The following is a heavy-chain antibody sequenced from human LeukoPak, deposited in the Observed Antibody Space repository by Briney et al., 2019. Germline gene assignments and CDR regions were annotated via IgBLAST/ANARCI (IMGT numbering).Heavy chain of an antibody. Sequence: GGSLRLSCTASGLTFSTYGMNWVRQAPGKGLEWVSSISDDGRNTYYTDSVKGRFTVSRDNSKNTLYLQMNSLRDEDTAVYYCAKRVPYSSSSVYFDYWGQGILVTVSS. CDR2: ISDDGRNT. V-gene: IGHV3-23*01. CDR1: GLTFSTYG. D-gene: IGHD6-6*01. CDR3: AKRVPYSSSSVYFDY. J-gene: IGHJ4*02.